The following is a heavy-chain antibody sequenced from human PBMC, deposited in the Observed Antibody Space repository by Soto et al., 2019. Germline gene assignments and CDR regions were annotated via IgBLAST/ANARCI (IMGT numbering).Heavy chain of an antibody. D-gene: IGHD3-10*01. CDR3: ARSYYYGSGNNHYFDY. CDR1: GGTFSSYT. V-gene: IGHV1-69*02. J-gene: IGHJ4*02. CDR2: IIPILGIA. Sequence: GASVKVSCKASGGTFSSYTISWVRQAPGQGLEWMGRIIPILGIANYAQKFQGRVTITADKSTSTAYMELSSLRSEDTAVYYCARSYYYGSGNNHYFDYWGQGTLVTVS.